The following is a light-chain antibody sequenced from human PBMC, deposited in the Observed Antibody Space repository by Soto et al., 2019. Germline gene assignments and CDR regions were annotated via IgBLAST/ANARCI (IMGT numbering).Light chain of an antibody. CDR2: DVS. CDR1: SSDVGGYNY. V-gene: IGLV2-14*01. CDR3: SSYTSSSTLGHVV. Sequence: QSALTQPASVSGSPGQSITISCTGTSSDVGGYNYVSWYQQHPGKAPKLMIYDVSNRPSGVSNRFSGSKSGNTASLTISGLQAEDEADYYCSSYTSSSTLGHVVFGGGTQLTVL. J-gene: IGLJ2*01.